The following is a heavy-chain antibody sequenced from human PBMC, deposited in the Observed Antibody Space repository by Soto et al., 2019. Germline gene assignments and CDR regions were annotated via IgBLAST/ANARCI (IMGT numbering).Heavy chain of an antibody. Sequence: GGSLRLSCTVSGFAFNNCGINWVRQAPGKGLEWVSSISKSDYTYYSDSVKGRFTISRDNAKNSVSLQMNTLRVEDTAVYYCAREDSIIIPAVSDFWGQGTLVTVSS. CDR3: AREDSIIIPAVSDF. CDR2: ISKSDYT. D-gene: IGHD2-2*01. CDR1: GFAFNNCG. J-gene: IGHJ4*02. V-gene: IGHV3-21*01.